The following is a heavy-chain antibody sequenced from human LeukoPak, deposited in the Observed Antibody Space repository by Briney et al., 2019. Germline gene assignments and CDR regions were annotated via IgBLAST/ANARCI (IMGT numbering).Heavy chain of an antibody. CDR3: AREEGGNPVADFDY. D-gene: IGHD6-19*01. CDR1: GYTFTGHY. CDR2: INPHSGGT. J-gene: IGHJ4*02. Sequence: ASVKVSCKASGYTFTGHYLYWVRQSPGQGLEWMGWINPHSGGTNSAPKFQGRVTLTRDTSITTAYMELSRLRSDDTAVYYCAREEGGNPVADFDYWGQGSLITVSS. V-gene: IGHV1-2*02.